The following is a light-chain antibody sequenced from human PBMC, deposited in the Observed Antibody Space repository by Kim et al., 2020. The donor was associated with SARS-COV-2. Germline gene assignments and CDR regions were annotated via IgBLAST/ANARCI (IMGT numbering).Light chain of an antibody. CDR1: ALPKQY. CDR2: KDS. Sequence: PGQTARITCSGDALPKQYAYWYQQKPGQAPVLVIYKDSERPSGIPERFSGSSSGTTVTLTISGVQAEDEADYYCQSADSSGTYYVFGTGTKVTVL. J-gene: IGLJ1*01. CDR3: QSADSSGTYYV. V-gene: IGLV3-25*03.